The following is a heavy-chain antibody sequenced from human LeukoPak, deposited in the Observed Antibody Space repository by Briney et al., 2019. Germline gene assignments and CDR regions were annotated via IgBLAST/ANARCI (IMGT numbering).Heavy chain of an antibody. D-gene: IGHD6-6*01. J-gene: IGHJ4*02. V-gene: IGHV1-2*04. CDR2: INPNSGGT. CDR3: AAVPPYSSSSGIVDY. CDR1: GYTFTGYY. Sequence: ASVTVSCKASGYTFTGYYMHWVRQAPGQGLEWMGWINPNSGGTNYAQKFQGWVTMTRDTSISTAYMELSRLRSDDTAVYYCAAVPPYSSSSGIVDYWGQGTLVTVSS.